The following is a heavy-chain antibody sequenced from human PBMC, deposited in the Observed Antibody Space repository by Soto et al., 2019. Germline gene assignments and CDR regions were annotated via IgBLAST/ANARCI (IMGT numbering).Heavy chain of an antibody. CDR2: VSYDGSNK. J-gene: IGHJ3*01. Sequence: QVQLVESGGGVVQPGRSLRLSCAASGFSFSTYGMHWVRQAPGKGLEWLAVVSYDGSNKYQIDSVKGRFTISRDNSKNTLYLQMNSLRSEDTAVYYCATTALRYYDLHAFDFWGQGTMVIVSS. D-gene: IGHD3-9*01. V-gene: IGHV3-30*03. CDR1: GFSFSTYG. CDR3: ATTALRYYDLHAFDF.